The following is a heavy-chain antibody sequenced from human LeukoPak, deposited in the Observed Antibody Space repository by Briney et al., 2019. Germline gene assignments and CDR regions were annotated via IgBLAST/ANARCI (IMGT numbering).Heavy chain of an antibody. CDR1: GFTVSSNY. J-gene: IGHJ3*02. CDR3: ARHDSSGYYYLNAFDI. CDR2: IYSGGST. V-gene: IGHV3-66*04. D-gene: IGHD3-22*01. Sequence: GGSLRLSCAASGFTVSSNYMSWVRQAPGKGLEWVSVIYSGGSTYYPDSVKGRFTISRDNSKNTLYLQMNSLRAEDTAVYYCARHDSSGYYYLNAFDIWGQGTMVTVSS.